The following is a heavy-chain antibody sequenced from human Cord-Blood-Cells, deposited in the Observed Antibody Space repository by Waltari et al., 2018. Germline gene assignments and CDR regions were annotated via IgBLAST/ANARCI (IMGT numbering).Heavy chain of an antibody. CDR2: IKQDGSEK. J-gene: IGHJ4*02. Sequence: VESGGGLVQPGGSLRLSCAASGLTFSSYWMSWVRQAPGKGLEWVANIKQDGSEKFYVDSVKGRFTISRDNAKNSLYLQMNSLRAEDTAVYYCARVGSGYDYDYWGQGTLVTVSS. V-gene: IGHV3-7*01. CDR3: ARVGSGYDYDY. D-gene: IGHD5-12*01. CDR1: GLTFSSYW.